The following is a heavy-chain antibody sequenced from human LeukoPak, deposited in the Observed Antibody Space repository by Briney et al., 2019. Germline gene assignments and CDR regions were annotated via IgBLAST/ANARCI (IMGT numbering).Heavy chain of an antibody. CDR3: ARGYCSGDCFTLFDY. CDR1: GCMFTGYY. J-gene: IGHJ4*02. D-gene: IGHD2-21*02. V-gene: IGHV1-2*02. Sequence: GASVKVSCKASGCMFTGYYMHWVRQAPGQGLEWMGWINPNSGGTNYAQKFQGRVTMTRDTSISTAYMELSSLRSDDTAVYYCARGYCSGDCFTLFDYWGQGTLVTVSS. CDR2: INPNSGGT.